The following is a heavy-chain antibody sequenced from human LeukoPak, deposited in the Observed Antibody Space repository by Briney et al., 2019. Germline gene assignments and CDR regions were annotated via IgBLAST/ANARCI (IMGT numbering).Heavy chain of an antibody. V-gene: IGHV3-30*02. J-gene: IGHJ4*02. D-gene: IGHD2-2*01. CDR2: IRYDGSNK. Sequence: GGSLRLSCAASGFSFSSYGMHWVRQAPGKGLEWVTFIRYDGSNKYYVDSVKGRFTISRDNSKNTLYLQMNSLRAEDTAVYYCAKDGMGYCSSTSCYGHDYWGQGTLVTVSS. CDR3: AKDGMGYCSSTSCYGHDY. CDR1: GFSFSSYG.